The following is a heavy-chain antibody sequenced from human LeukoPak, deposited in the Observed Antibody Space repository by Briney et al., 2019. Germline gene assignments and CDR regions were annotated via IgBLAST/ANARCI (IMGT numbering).Heavy chain of an antibody. CDR3: AREGLAAAGLAELYRNYYYYYMDV. J-gene: IGHJ6*03. V-gene: IGHV1-46*01. Sequence: GASVKVSCKASGYTFTSYYMHWVRQAPGQGLEWMGIINPSGGSTSYAQKFQGRVTMTRDMSTSTVYMELSSLRSEDTAVYYCAREGLAAAGLAELYRNYYYYYMDVWGKGTTVTVSS. CDR1: GYTFTSYY. CDR2: INPSGGST. D-gene: IGHD6-13*01.